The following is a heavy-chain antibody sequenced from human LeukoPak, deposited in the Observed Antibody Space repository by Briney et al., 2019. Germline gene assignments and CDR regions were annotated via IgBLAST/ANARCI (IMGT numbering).Heavy chain of an antibody. D-gene: IGHD2-15*01. J-gene: IGHJ5*02. CDR3: ARVLGGVTLGYCSGGSCYGWFDP. V-gene: IGHV1-2*02. CDR2: INPNSGGT. Sequence: ASVKVSCKASGYTFTGYYMHWVRQAPGQGLEWMGWINPNSGGTNYAQKFQGRVTMTRDTSISTAYMELSRLRSDDTAVYYCARVLGGVTLGYCSGGSCYGWFDPWGQGTLVTVSS. CDR1: GYTFTGYY.